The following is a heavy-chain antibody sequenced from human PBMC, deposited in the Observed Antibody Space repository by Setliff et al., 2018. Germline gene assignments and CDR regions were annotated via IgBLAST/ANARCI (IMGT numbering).Heavy chain of an antibody. D-gene: IGHD3-9*01. J-gene: IGHJ4*02. CDR3: AKDFFDWLELLDY. V-gene: IGHV3-23*01. CDR1: GFTFSSYA. Sequence: GGSLRLSCAASGFTFSSYAMSWVRQAPGKGLEWVSAISGSGGSTYYADSVKGRFTISRDNSKNTLYLQMNSLRAEDTDVYYCAKDFFDWLELLDYWGQGTLVTAPQ. CDR2: ISGSGGST.